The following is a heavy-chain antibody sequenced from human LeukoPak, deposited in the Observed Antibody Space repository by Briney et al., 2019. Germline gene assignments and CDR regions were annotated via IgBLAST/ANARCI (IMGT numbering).Heavy chain of an antibody. CDR1: GFTFSSYA. Sequence: GGSLRLSCAASGFTFSSYAMSWVRQAPGKGLEWVSAISGGGGSKYYADSVKGRFTISRDNSKNTLYLQMNSLRAEDTAVYYCAKANTYYYDSSGYYRPYDAFDIWGQGTMVTVSS. CDR2: ISGGGGSK. CDR3: AKANTYYYDSSGYYRPYDAFDI. J-gene: IGHJ3*02. V-gene: IGHV3-23*01. D-gene: IGHD3-22*01.